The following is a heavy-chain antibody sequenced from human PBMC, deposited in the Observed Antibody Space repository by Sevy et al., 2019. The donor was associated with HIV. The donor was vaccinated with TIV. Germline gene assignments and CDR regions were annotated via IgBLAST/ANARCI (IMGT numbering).Heavy chain of an antibody. CDR1: GFAFSGST. CDR3: YDGASYPMDV. D-gene: IGHD1-1*01. CDR2: IRSKAYNFAT. V-gene: IGHV3-73*01. Sequence: GGSLRLSCAASGFAFSGSTVHWVRQASGKGLEWVGRIRSKAYNFATTYAASLKGRFTISRDDSKNTAYLQLNGLKTEDTAVYDCYDGASYPMDVWGQGTTVTASS. J-gene: IGHJ6*02.